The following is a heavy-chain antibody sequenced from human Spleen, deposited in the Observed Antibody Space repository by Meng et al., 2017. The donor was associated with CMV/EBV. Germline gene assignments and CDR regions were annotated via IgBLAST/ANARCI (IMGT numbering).Heavy chain of an antibody. CDR3: ARLVYGGKGGEKYFDS. CDR2: IIGILGIE. V-gene: IGHV1-69*02. J-gene: IGHJ4*02. D-gene: IGHD4-23*01. Sequence: GATFGSYTISWVRQAPGQGLEWMGRIIGILGIEKYSQKLQGRVTITTDESTSTAFMELSSLRSEDTAVYYCARLVYGGKGGEKYFDSWGQGTLVTVSS. CDR1: GATFGSYT.